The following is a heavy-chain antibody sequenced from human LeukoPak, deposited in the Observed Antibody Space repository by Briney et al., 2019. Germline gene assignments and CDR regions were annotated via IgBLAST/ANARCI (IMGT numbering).Heavy chain of an antibody. Sequence: GASVKVSCKASGGTFSSYAISWVRQAPGQGLEWMGGIIPIFGTANYAQKFQGRVTITADKSTSTAYMELSSLRSEDTAVYYCASSSGWSRGVGNWFDPWGQGTLVTVSS. CDR3: ASSSGWSRGVGNWFDP. D-gene: IGHD6-19*01. V-gene: IGHV1-69*06. J-gene: IGHJ5*02. CDR2: IIPIFGTA. CDR1: GGTFSSYA.